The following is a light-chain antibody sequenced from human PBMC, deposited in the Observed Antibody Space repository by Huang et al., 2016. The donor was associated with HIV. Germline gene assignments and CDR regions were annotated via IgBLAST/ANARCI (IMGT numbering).Light chain of an antibody. V-gene: IGKV1-9*01. CDR2: ATS. Sequence: IQLTQSPSSLSASVGDRVTITCRASQGISSFLAWYQQKPGKAPKLLMYATSTLHSGVPLRFSGSGSGTDFTLTISSLQPEDFATYYCQQFNNYPLTFGGGTKVEIK. CDR3: QQFNNYPLT. CDR1: QGISSF. J-gene: IGKJ4*01.